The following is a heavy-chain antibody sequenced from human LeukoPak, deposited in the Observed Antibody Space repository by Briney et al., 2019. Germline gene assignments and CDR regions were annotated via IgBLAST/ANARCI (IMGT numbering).Heavy chain of an antibody. CDR1: GGSISSSSYY. Sequence: PSQTLSLTCAVSGGSISSSSYYWGWIRQPPGKGLEWIGSMYYSGSTYYNPSLKSRVTISVDTSKNQFSLKLSSVTAADTAVYYCARESHQVTWFDYWGQGTLVTVSS. V-gene: IGHV4-39*07. D-gene: IGHD2-21*02. CDR2: MYYSGST. CDR3: ARESHQVTWFDY. J-gene: IGHJ4*02.